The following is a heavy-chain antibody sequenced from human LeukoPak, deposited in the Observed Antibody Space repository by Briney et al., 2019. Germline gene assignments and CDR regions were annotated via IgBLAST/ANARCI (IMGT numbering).Heavy chain of an antibody. CDR2: ISLDGSRK. D-gene: IGHD3-10*01. V-gene: IGHV3-33*05. CDR3: ARDRAVSWLDS. J-gene: IGHJ5*01. Sequence: GRSLGLSCAASGLTFTSHGFHWVRQAPGRGLEWLTFISLDGSRKSYADSVEGRFTFSRDDSKNTLYLEMNSLRAEDTATYYCARDRAVSWLDSWGLGTLVTVSS. CDR1: GLTFTSHG.